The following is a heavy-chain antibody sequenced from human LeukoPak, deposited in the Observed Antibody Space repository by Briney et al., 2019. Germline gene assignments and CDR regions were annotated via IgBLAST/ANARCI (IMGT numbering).Heavy chain of an antibody. V-gene: IGHV3-7*03. Sequence: GGSLRLSCAASGFTFSNYWMTWVRQAPGKGLEWVANINRDGSERYYVDSVKGRFTISRDNAKNSLYLQMNSLRAEDTAVYYCARGFYPDCTMIVVVVDYWGQGTLVTVSS. CDR2: INRDGSER. D-gene: IGHD3-22*01. CDR1: GFTFSNYW. CDR3: ARGFYPDCTMIVVVVDY. J-gene: IGHJ4*02.